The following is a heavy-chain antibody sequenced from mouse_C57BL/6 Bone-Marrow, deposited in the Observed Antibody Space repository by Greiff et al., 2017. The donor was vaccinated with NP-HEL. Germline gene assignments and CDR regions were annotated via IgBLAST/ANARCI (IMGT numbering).Heavy chain of an antibody. CDR2: IYPGDGDT. J-gene: IGHJ2*01. V-gene: IGHV1-82*01. D-gene: IGHD1-1*01. Sequence: QVQLQQSGPELVKPGASVKISCKASGYAFSSSWMNWVKQRPGKGLEWIGRIYPGDGDTNYNGKFKGKATLTADKSSSTAYMQLSSLTSEDSAVYFCARALLRWPGYWGQGTTLTVSS. CDR3: ARALLRWPGY. CDR1: GYAFSSSW.